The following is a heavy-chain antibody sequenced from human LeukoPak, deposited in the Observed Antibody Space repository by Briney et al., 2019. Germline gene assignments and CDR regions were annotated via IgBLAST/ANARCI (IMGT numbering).Heavy chain of an antibody. CDR1: GYTSTSYD. D-gene: IGHD4-17*01. J-gene: IGHJ6*02. CDR3: ARGGSSAVTYYYYGMDV. Sequence: ASVKVSCKAPGYTSTSYDINWVRQATGQGLEWMGWMNPNSGNTGYAQKFQGRVTMTRNTSISTAYMELSSLRSEDTAVYYCARGGSSAVTYYYYGMDVWGQGTTVTVSS. CDR2: MNPNSGNT. V-gene: IGHV1-8*01.